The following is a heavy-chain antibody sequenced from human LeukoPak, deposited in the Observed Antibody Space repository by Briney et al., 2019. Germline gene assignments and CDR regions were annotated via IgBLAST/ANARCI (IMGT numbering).Heavy chain of an antibody. CDR1: GVSIAISDW. J-gene: IGHJ4*02. Sequence: PSGTLSLTCAVSGVSIAISDWWTWVRPPTEKGLEWIGEISHSGSTAYNPSLKSRVTISIDKSKNQLSLILTSVTAADTAMYYCAQVWGYWGQGTLVTVSS. V-gene: IGHV4-4*02. CDR3: AQVWGY. D-gene: IGHD3-16*01. CDR2: ISHSGST.